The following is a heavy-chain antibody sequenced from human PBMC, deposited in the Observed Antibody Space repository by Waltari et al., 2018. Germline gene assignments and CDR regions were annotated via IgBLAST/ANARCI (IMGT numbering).Heavy chain of an antibody. CDR1: GFIFGSYA. J-gene: IGHJ4*02. D-gene: IGHD1-7*01. CDR2: VSARSDYT. V-gene: IGHV3-23*01. Sequence: EEQLLESGGGLVQPGGSLRLSCVTSGFIFGSYAMTWVRQAPGKGLGGVSGVSARSDYTSYADSAKGRFTVSRDNSKNTLYLQMNSLRVEDTALYYCARYISRGRELISWGQGTLVTVSS. CDR3: ARYISRGRELIS.